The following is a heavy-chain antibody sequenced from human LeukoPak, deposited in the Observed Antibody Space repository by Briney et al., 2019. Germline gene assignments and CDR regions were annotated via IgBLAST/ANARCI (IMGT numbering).Heavy chain of an antibody. V-gene: IGHV1-24*01. CDR3: AADPAYYDILTGYYRGNFDY. J-gene: IGHJ4*02. Sequence: ASVKVSCKVSGYTLTELSMHWVRQAPGKGLEWMGGFDPEDGETIYAQKFQGRVTMTEDTSTDTAYMELSSLRSEDTAVYYCAADPAYYDILTGYYRGNFDYWGQGTLVTVSS. CDR1: GYTLTELS. D-gene: IGHD3-9*01. CDR2: FDPEDGET.